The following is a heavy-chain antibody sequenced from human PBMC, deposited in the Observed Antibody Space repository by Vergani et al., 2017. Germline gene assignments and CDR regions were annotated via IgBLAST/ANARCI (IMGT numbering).Heavy chain of an antibody. D-gene: IGHD4-17*01. CDR2: INPNGDAT. CDR1: GFIFTDYY. V-gene: IGHV1-2*02. Sequence: QVQLVQSGAELKKPGASVRVSCKASGFIFTDYYIHWMRQAPGQGLEWIGWINPNGDATHYAQNFRGRVTLTRDTSSTTAYMDLASLTSDDTAIYYCAKDGDDYGDFGRRLDYWGQGTLVTVSS. J-gene: IGHJ4*02. CDR3: AKDGDDYGDFGRRLDY.